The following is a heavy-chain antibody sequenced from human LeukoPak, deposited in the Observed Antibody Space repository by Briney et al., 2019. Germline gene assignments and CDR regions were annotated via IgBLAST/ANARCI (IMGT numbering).Heavy chain of an antibody. Sequence: GASVKVSCKASGYTFTNYDIHWVRQAPGQGLEWMGGIIPIFGTANYAQKFQGRVTITADESTSTAYMELSSLRSEDTAVYYCARDSGAYYYDSSGPLDYWGQGTLVTVSS. CDR2: IIPIFGTA. CDR1: GYTFTNYD. CDR3: ARDSGAYYYDSSGPLDY. D-gene: IGHD3-22*01. J-gene: IGHJ4*02. V-gene: IGHV1-69*13.